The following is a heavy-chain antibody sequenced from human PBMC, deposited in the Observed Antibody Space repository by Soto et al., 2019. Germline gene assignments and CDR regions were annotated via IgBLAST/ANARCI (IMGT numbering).Heavy chain of an antibody. V-gene: IGHV1-18*01. D-gene: IGHD5-18*01. Sequence: QVQLVQSGAEVKKPGASVKVSCKASGYTFTSYGISWVRQAPGQGLELMGWISAYNGNPNYAQKPQGRVTMTTSTSTSTDYMELRSLRSDDTAVYYCAREGVETATGYYIGMDVWGQGTTVTVSS. J-gene: IGHJ6*02. CDR2: ISAYNGNP. CDR1: GYTFTSYG. CDR3: AREGVETATGYYIGMDV.